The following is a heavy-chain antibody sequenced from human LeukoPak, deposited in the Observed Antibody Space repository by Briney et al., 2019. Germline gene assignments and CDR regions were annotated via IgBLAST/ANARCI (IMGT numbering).Heavy chain of an antibody. J-gene: IGHJ5*02. V-gene: IGHV3-30*02. Sequence: GGSLRLSCAASGFTFSSYGMHWVRQAPGKGLEWVAFIRYDGSNKYYADSVKGRFTISRDNSKNTLYLQMNSLRAEDTAVYYCAKDVVVVPATQDRNWFDPWGQGTLVTVSS. CDR2: IRYDGSNK. D-gene: IGHD2-15*01. CDR1: GFTFSSYG. CDR3: AKDVVVVPATQDRNWFDP.